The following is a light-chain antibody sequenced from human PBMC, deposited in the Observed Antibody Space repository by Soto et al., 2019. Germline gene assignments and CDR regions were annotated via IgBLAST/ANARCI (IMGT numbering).Light chain of an antibody. CDR1: QSVSSNY. Sequence: EIVLTQSPGTLSLSPGERATLSCRASQSVSSNYVAWYQQKPGQAPRLLIYGASSRATGIPDRFSGSWSGTEFTLTINSLQSEDFAVYYCQQYDAWPLTFGGGTKVDIK. V-gene: IGKV3-20*01. J-gene: IGKJ4*01. CDR3: QQYDAWPLT. CDR2: GAS.